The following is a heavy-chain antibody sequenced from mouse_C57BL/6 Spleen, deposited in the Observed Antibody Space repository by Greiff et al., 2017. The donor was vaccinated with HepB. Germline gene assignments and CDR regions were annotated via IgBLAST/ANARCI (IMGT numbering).Heavy chain of an antibody. D-gene: IGHD1-1*01. J-gene: IGHJ2*01. CDR3: VRQGSSPFDY. Sequence: EADGGLVQPKGSLKLSCAASGFSFNTYAMNWVRQAPGKGLEWVARIRSKSNNYATYYADSVKDRFTISRDDSESMLYLQMNNLKTEDTAMYYCVRQGSSPFDYWGQGTTLTVSS. CDR1: GFSFNTYA. CDR2: IRSKSNNYAT. V-gene: IGHV10-1*01.